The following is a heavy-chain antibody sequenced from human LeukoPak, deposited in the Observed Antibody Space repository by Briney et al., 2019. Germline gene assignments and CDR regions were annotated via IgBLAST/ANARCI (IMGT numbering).Heavy chain of an antibody. CDR2: IYYSGST. J-gene: IGHJ3*02. CDR1: GGSISSYY. Sequence: SETPSLTCTVSGGSISSYYWSWIRQPPGKGLEWIGYIYYSGSTNYNPSLKSRVTISVDTSKNQFSLKLSSVTAADTAVYYCARGLLDGYTHPAAFDIWGQGTMVTVSS. V-gene: IGHV4-59*01. CDR3: ARGLLDGYTHPAAFDI. D-gene: IGHD5-24*01.